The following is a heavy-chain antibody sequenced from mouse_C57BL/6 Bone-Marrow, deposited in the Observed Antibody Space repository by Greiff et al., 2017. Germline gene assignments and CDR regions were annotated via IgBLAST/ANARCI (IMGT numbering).Heavy chain of an antibody. CDR1: GYTFTSYW. CDR3: ARNYGSPFDY. CDR2: IDPSDSYT. D-gene: IGHD1-1*01. Sequence: VQLQQPGAELVRPGTSVKLSCKASGYTFTSYWMHWVKQRPGQGLEWIGVIDPSDSYTNYNQKFKGKATLTVDPSSSTAYMQLSSLTSEDSAVDYCARNYGSPFDYWGQGTTLTVSS. V-gene: IGHV1-59*01. J-gene: IGHJ2*01.